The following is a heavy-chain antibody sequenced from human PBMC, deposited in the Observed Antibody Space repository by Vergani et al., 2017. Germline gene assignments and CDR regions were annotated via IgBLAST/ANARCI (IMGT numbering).Heavy chain of an antibody. D-gene: IGHD3-22*01. CDR3: ARLYGRDSSGSKYFDY. CDR1: GYSFTNYW. CDR2: IHPADSDT. J-gene: IGHJ4*02. Sequence: EVPLVQSGAEVKKPGESLKISCQISGYSFTNYWIGWVRQMPGKGLEWMGIIHPADSDTRYSPSFQGQVTISVDKSIGTAYLQRSSLRASDSAMYYCARLYGRDSSGSKYFDYWGQGTLVTVSS. V-gene: IGHV5-51*01.